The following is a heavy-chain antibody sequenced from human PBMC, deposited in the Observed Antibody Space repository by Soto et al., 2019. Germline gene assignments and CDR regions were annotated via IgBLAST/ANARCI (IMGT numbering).Heavy chain of an antibody. CDR1: GGSISTYY. J-gene: IGHJ5*02. Sequence: QVQLQESGPGLVKPSETLSLTCTVSGGSISTYYWSWIRQPAGKGLEWIGRIYTRGSTNYNPSLKGRVTMSVDTSKNQFSLKLSSVTDADTGVYYCAKVGMVGTVLGSWFDPWRQGILVTVSS. V-gene: IGHV4-4*07. CDR3: AKVGMVGTVLGSWFDP. CDR2: IYTRGST. D-gene: IGHD6-19*01.